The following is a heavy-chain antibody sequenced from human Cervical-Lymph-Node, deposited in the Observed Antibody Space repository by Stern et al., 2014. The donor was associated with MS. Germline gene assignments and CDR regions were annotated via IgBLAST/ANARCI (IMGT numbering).Heavy chain of an antibody. D-gene: IGHD5-24*01. J-gene: IGHJ4*02. V-gene: IGHV4-59*01. CDR3: ARDGDGYNYLDY. Sequence: QVQLVESGPGLVKPSETLSLTCTVSGGSISSYYWSWIRQPPGKGLEWIGYIYYSGSTNYNPSLKSRVTISVDTSKNQFSLKLSSVTAADTAVNYCARDGDGYNYLDYWGQGTLVTVSS. CDR1: GGSISSYY. CDR2: IYYSGST.